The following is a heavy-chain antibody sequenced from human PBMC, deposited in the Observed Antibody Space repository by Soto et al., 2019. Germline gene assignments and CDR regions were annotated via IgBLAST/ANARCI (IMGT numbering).Heavy chain of an antibody. D-gene: IGHD3-22*01. V-gene: IGHV1-18*01. CDR3: ASALGYLSGHPYNWFDS. CDR1: GYTFSTYG. CDR2: ISTYSGNT. Sequence: QIQLVQSGAEVKKPGASVKVSCKASGYTFSTYGISWVRQVPGQGLEWMGWISTYSGNTKYARDLQDRVTLTTDTSTTTAYMELRSLRSDDTAIYYCASALGYLSGHPYNWFDSWGQGTLVTVSS. J-gene: IGHJ5*01.